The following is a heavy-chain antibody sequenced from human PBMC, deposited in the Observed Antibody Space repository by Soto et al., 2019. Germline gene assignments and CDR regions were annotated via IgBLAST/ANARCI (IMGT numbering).Heavy chain of an antibody. Sequence: LRLSCAASGITLSRNAMSWVRQAPGKGLEWVSAISGSGGSTYYADSVKGRFTISRDNSKNTLYLQMNSLRAEDTAVYYCAKPLPYYDFWSGYSSAFDYWGRGTLVTVSS. CDR3: AKPLPYYDFWSGYSSAFDY. CDR2: ISGSGGST. V-gene: IGHV3-23*01. D-gene: IGHD3-3*01. J-gene: IGHJ4*02. CDR1: GITLSRNA.